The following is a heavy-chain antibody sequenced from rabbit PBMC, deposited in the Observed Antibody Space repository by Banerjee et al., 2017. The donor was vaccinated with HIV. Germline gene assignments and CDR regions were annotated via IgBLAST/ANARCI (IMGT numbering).Heavy chain of an antibody. D-gene: IGHD4-1*01. J-gene: IGHJ4*01. Sequence: ELVESGGGLVQPGGSLKLSCKASRFDFSTYSMSWVRQAPGKGLEWIGYIVPIFGVTYYANWVNGRFTISKTSSTTVTLQMTSLTVADTATYFCARDLDGVIGWNFGLWGPGTLVTVS. CDR2: IVPIFGVT. CDR1: RFDFSTYS. CDR3: ARDLDGVIGWNFGL. V-gene: IGHV1S45*01.